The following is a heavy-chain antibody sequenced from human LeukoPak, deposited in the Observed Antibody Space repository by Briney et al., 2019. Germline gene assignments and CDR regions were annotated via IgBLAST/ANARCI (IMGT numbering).Heavy chain of an antibody. J-gene: IGHJ4*02. D-gene: IGHD5-24*01. CDR2: IRDDGSKK. Sequence: PGGSLRLSCAASGFTFSSYDIYWVRQAPGKGLEWVAFIRDDGSKKYYADSVKGRFTISRDNSENTLYLQMNTLRAEDTAVYYCAKDTAGNYYFDYWGQGTLVTVSS. CDR1: GFTFSSYD. V-gene: IGHV3-30*02. CDR3: AKDTAGNYYFDY.